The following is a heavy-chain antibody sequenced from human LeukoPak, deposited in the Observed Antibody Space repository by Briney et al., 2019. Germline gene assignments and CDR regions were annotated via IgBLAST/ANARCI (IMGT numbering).Heavy chain of an antibody. D-gene: IGHD6-6*01. Sequence: SETLSLTCTVSGGSIGSSSYYWGWIRQPPGKGLEWIGSIYYSGSTYYNPSLKSRVTISVDTSKNQFSLKLSSVTAADTAVYYCASAYSSSSHPLDYWGQGTLVTVSS. CDR2: IYYSGST. CDR1: GGSIGSSSYY. CDR3: ASAYSSSSHPLDY. J-gene: IGHJ4*02. V-gene: IGHV4-39*01.